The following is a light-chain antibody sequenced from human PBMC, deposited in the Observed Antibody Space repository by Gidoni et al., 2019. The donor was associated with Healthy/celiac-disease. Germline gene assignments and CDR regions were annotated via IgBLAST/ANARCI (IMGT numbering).Light chain of an antibody. CDR1: QSVSNN. V-gene: IGKV3-15*01. Sequence: EIVMTQSPATLSVSPGERATLSCRASQSVSNNLAGYQQKPGQAPRLLIYGTSTRATDIPARFSGSGSGTEVTITISSLQSEECSVYYCQQYNNWPPLTFGGGAKVEIK. CDR3: QQYNNWPPLT. J-gene: IGKJ4*01. CDR2: GTS.